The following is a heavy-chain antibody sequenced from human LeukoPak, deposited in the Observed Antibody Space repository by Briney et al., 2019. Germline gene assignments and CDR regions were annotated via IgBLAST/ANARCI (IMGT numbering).Heavy chain of an antibody. CDR2: SNSAGSSK. CDR3: ARDPSTLTRRDDY. D-gene: IGHD1-1*01. J-gene: IGHJ4*02. CDR1: GFTFSNYW. Sequence: GGSLRLSCEASGFTFSNYWMHWVRQAPGKGLVWVSRSNSAGSSKSYVDSVKGRFTISRDNSKNTVYVQMNSLRAEDTAVYYCARDPSTLTRRDDYWGQGTLVTVSS. V-gene: IGHV3-74*01.